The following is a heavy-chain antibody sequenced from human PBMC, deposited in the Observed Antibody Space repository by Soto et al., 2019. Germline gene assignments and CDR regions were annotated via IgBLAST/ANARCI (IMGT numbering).Heavy chain of an antibody. CDR2: VTANGGST. CDR3: ASLGVGDWANYYYYYGMDV. Sequence: GGSLRLSCAATGFTFSVYAMTWVRQAPGKGLEWVSAVTANGGSTYSADSVKGRFTISRDNSKNTLFLQMNSLRAEDTAVYYCASLGVGDWANYYYYYGMDVWGQGTTVTISS. CDR1: GFTFSVYA. D-gene: IGHD2-21*02. J-gene: IGHJ6*02. V-gene: IGHV3-23*01.